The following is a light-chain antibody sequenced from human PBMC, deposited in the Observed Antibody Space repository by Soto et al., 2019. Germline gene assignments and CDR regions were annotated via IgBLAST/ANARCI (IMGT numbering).Light chain of an antibody. Sequence: EIVLTQSPGTLSLSPGERVTLSCRASQTVSSSYLAWYQQKPGQAPRLLIHGASSRATVIPDRFSGSGSGTDFTLTISRLEPEDFAVYYCQQYGSSPRTFGQGTKVEIK. CDR3: QQYGSSPRT. CDR1: QTVSSSY. CDR2: GAS. V-gene: IGKV3-20*01. J-gene: IGKJ1*01.